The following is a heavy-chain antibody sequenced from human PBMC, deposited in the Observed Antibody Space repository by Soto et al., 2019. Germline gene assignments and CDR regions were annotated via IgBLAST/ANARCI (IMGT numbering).Heavy chain of an antibody. Sequence: PSQTLSLTCVISGDSVSSNSAAWNWIRQSPSRGLEWLGRTYYRSKWYNDYAVSVKSRITINPDTSKNQFSLQLNSVTPEDTAVYYCARVLRPYYYDSSGYYFDYWGQGTLVTVSS. J-gene: IGHJ4*02. V-gene: IGHV6-1*01. CDR1: GDSVSSNSAA. CDR2: TYYRSKWYN. D-gene: IGHD3-22*01. CDR3: ARVLRPYYYDSSGYYFDY.